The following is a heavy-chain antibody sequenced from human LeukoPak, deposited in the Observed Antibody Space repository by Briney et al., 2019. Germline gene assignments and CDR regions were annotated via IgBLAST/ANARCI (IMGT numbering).Heavy chain of an antibody. J-gene: IGHJ4*02. D-gene: IGHD1-14*01. CDR3: ARGVEPLAANTLAY. CDR1: GLNVITND. V-gene: IGHV3-53*01. Sequence: PGGSLRLSCAASGLNVITNDMTWGRHAPGKGLEWVSVRYSDGNTKYAYSLQGRFPISRDNAKKTLYLEINRLSAADTAVHYCARGVEPLAANTLAYWGQGTLVTVSS. CDR2: RYSDGNT.